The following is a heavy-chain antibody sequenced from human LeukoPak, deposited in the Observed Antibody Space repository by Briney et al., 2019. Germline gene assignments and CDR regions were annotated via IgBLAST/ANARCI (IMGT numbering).Heavy chain of an antibody. CDR3: AKDIGPDSGFFDH. D-gene: IGHD2-2*01. Sequence: GGSPRLSAVASGFTFRNYAMSWDRQVPGKGPEWVSRISDSGGSTYYADSVKGRFTISRDNSKNTVYLQMTSLRAEDTAIYYCAKDIGPDSGFFDHWGQGAPIIVSS. CDR1: GFTFRNYA. J-gene: IGHJ4*02. CDR2: ISDSGGST. V-gene: IGHV3-23*01.